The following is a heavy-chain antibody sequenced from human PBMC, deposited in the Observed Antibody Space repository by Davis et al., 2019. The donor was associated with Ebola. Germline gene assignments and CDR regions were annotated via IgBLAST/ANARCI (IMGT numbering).Heavy chain of an antibody. Sequence: PGGSLRLSCAASGFTFSRYWMHWVRHAPGKGLVYVSRISSDGGITSYADSVKGRFTISRDNAKDSLYLQMNSLRAEDTAVYYCARGERTVTTPLAYWGQGALVTVSS. V-gene: IGHV3-74*01. CDR3: ARGERTVTTPLAY. CDR1: GFTFSRYW. CDR2: ISSDGGIT. J-gene: IGHJ4*02. D-gene: IGHD4-11*01.